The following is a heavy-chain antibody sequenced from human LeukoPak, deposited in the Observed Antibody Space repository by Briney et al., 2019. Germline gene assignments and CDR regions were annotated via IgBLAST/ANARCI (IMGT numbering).Heavy chain of an antibody. CDR2: IYTSGST. CDR3: ARASSANYYYYMDV. V-gene: IGHV4-61*02. CDR1: GGSINSGSYY. J-gene: IGHJ6*03. D-gene: IGHD2-15*01. Sequence: SETLSLTCTVSGGSINSGSYYWSWIRQPAGKGLEWIGRIYTSGSTNYNPSLKSRVTISVDTSKNQFSLKLSSVTAADTAVYYCARASSANYYYYMDVWGKGATVTVSS.